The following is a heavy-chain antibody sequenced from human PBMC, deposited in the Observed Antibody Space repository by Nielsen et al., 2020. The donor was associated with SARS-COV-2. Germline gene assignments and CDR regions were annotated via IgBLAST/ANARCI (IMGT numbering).Heavy chain of an antibody. V-gene: IGHV3-21*01. CDR3: ARDRFGIAARPGGYGMDV. Sequence: GESLKISCAASRFTFSTYSMNWVRQAPGKGLEWVSSISSSSSYIYYADSVKGRFTISRDNAKNSLYLQMNSLRAEDTAVYYCARDRFGIAARPGGYGMDVWGQGTTVTVSS. J-gene: IGHJ6*02. CDR1: RFTFSTYS. D-gene: IGHD6-6*01. CDR2: ISSSSSYI.